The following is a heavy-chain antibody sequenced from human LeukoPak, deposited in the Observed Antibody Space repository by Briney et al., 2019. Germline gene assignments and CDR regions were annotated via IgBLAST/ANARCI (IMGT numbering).Heavy chain of an antibody. Sequence: ASVKVSCKASGYTFTGYYMHWVRQAPGQGLEWMGWINPNSGGTNYAQKFQGRVTMTRDTSISTAYMELSRLRSDDTAVYYCARGGRMPAAIHYYYMDVWGKGTTVTVSS. CDR1: GYTFTGYY. CDR3: ARGGRMPAAIHYYYMDV. D-gene: IGHD2-2*02. J-gene: IGHJ6*03. V-gene: IGHV1-2*02. CDR2: INPNSGGT.